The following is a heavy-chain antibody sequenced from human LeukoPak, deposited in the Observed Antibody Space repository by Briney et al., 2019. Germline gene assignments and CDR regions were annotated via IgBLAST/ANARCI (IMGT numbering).Heavy chain of an antibody. Sequence: PSETLSLTCTVSGGSISGYYWSWIRQSAGKGLEWIGRIYTSESTHYNPSLKSRVTMSVDTSKNQFSLKLSSVTAADTAVYYCARIMTGTTTAFDIWGQGTIVTVSS. V-gene: IGHV4-4*07. D-gene: IGHD1-14*01. CDR2: IYTSEST. CDR1: GGSISGYY. CDR3: ARIMTGTTTAFDI. J-gene: IGHJ3*02.